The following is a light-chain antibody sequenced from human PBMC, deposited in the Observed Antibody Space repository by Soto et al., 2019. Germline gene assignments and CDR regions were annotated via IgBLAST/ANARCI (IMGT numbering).Light chain of an antibody. CDR1: QSVNSN. J-gene: IGKJ2*01. CDR3: QQYNNWPQT. CDR2: GAS. Sequence: ETVMTQSPATLSVSPGERATLSCRASQSVNSNLVWYQQKPGQAPRLLIYGASARATGIPARFSGSGSGTEFTLTISSLQSEDFAVYYCQQYNNWPQTFGQRTKLEIK. V-gene: IGKV3-15*01.